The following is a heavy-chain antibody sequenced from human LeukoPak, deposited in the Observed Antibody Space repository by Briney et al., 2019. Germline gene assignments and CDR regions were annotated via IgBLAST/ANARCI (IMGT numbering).Heavy chain of an antibody. V-gene: IGHV4-59*11. CDR2: TSGSI. J-gene: IGHJ6*03. CDR3: ARVLAIFGLDTTDFYMDV. Sequence: SETLSLTCAVSGASISSHFWSWIRQPPGKGLEWIGYTSGSISDNPSLKSRVAVSVDPSQNQVSLSLTSVTAADTAVYYCARVLAIFGLDTTDFYMDVWGKGTTVTVSS. CDR1: GASISSHF. D-gene: IGHD3/OR15-3a*01.